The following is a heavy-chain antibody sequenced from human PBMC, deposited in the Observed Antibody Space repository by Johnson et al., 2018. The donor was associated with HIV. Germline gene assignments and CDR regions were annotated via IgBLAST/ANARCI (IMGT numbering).Heavy chain of an antibody. CDR1: GFTFSSYG. CDR2: TSYDGGNK. V-gene: IGHV3-30*03. CDR3: ARDGGIQLWSAFDI. Sequence: QVQLVESGGGVVQPGRSLRLSCAASGFTFSSYGMHWVRQAPGKGLEWVAVTSYDGGNKYYADSVKGRLTISRDNSKNTLYLQMNSLRAEDTAVYYCARDGGIQLWSAFDIWGQGTMVTVSS. J-gene: IGHJ3*02. D-gene: IGHD5-18*01.